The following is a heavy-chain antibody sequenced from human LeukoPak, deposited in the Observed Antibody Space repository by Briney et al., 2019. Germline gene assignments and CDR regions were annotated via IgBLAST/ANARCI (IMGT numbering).Heavy chain of an antibody. J-gene: IGHJ5*02. D-gene: IGHD4-17*01. Sequence: ESGPALVKPTQTLTLTCAFSGFSLSTGEMSVSWIRQPPGKALEWLARIDSDDDKYYNTSLRTRLTISKDTSKNQVVLIMTNVDPVDTATYYCARTHRYGDYWNWFDPWGQGTLVTVSS. CDR3: ARTHRYGDYWNWFDP. CDR1: GFSLSTGEMS. V-gene: IGHV2-70*11. CDR2: IDSDDDK.